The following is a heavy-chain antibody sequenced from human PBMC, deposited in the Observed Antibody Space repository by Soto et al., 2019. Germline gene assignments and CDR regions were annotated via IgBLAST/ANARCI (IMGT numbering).Heavy chain of an antibody. CDR3: ARITGSYYYYYGKDV. CDR2: IYPGDSDT. J-gene: IGHJ6*02. Sequence: GESLKISCKGSGYSFTSYWIGWVRQMPGKCLEWMGIIYPGDSDTRYSPSFQGQVTISADKSISTAYLQWSSLKASDTAMYYCARITGSYYYYYGKDVWGQGTSVTVSS. D-gene: IGHD1-20*01. V-gene: IGHV5-51*01. CDR1: GYSFTSYW.